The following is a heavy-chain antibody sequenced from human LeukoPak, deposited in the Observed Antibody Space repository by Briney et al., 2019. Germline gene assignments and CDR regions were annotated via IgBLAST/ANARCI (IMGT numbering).Heavy chain of an antibody. J-gene: IGHJ4*02. D-gene: IGHD6-19*01. CDR3: AREVIAVAGTGNFDY. CDR2: IYTSGST. Sequence: PSQTLSLTCTVSGGSISSGSYYWSWIRQPAGKGLEWIGRIYTSGSTNYNPSLKSRVTISVDTSKNQFSLKLSSVTAADTAVYYGAREVIAVAGTGNFDYWGQGTLVTVSS. CDR1: GGSISSGSYY. V-gene: IGHV4-61*02.